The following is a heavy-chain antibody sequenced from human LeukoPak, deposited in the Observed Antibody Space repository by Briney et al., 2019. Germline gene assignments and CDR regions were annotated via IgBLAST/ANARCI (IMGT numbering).Heavy chain of an antibody. V-gene: IGHV4-39*07. CDR2: IYYSGST. CDR3: ARDPVPYYYGSGTPS. J-gene: IGHJ5*02. D-gene: IGHD3-10*01. Sequence: SETLSLTCTVSGGSISSSSYYWGWIRQPPGKGLEWIGSIYYSGSTYYNPSLKSRVTISVDTSKNQFSLKLSSVTAADTAVYYCARDPVPYYYGSGTPSWGQGTLVTVSS. CDR1: GGSISSSSYY.